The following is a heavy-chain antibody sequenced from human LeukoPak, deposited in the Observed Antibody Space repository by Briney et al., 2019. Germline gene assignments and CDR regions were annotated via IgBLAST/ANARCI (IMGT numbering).Heavy chain of an antibody. J-gene: IGHJ6*02. CDR1: GGSISSYY. V-gene: IGHV4-4*07. CDR2: IYTSGST. D-gene: IGHD3-10*01. CDR3: ARGHQFDYGSGSFMDV. Sequence: SETLSLTCTVSGGSISSYYWSWIRQPAGKGLEWIGRIYTSGSTNYNPSLKSRVTMSVDTSKNHFSLQLSSVTAADTAVYYCARGHQFDYGSGSFMDVWGQGTTVTVSS.